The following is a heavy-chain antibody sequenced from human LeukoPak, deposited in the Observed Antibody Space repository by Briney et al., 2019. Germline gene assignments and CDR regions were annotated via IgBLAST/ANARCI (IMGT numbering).Heavy chain of an antibody. CDR3: ARTLTTPFDY. D-gene: IGHD4-17*01. CDR2: ISSSSTYI. V-gene: IGHV3-21*01. Sequence: GGSLRLSCAASGLSFSPYTMNWVRQAPGKGLEWVSSISSSSTYIYYADSVEGRFTISRDNAKNSLHLQMNSLRAEDTAVYYCARTLTTPFDYWGQGTLVTVSS. J-gene: IGHJ4*02. CDR1: GLSFSPYT.